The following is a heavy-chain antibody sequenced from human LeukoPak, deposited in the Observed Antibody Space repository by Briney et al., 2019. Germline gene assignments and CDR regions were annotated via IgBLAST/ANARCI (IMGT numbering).Heavy chain of an antibody. V-gene: IGHV1-69*06. CDR2: IIPIFGTA. D-gene: IGHD3-22*01. CDR1: GGTFSSYA. Sequence: SVTVSCTGSGGTFSSYAISWVRQAPGQGLEWMGGIIPIFGTANYAQKFQGRVTITADKSTSTACMELSSLRSEDTAVYYSARDSYHYDSSGYYFDYWGQGTLVTVSS. J-gene: IGHJ4*02. CDR3: ARDSYHYDSSGYYFDY.